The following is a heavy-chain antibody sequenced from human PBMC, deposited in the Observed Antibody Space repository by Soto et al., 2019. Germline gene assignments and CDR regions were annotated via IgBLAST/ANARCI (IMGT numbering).Heavy chain of an antibody. CDR2: INWNSDKV. D-gene: IGHD6-25*01. J-gene: IGHJ4*02. V-gene: IGHV3-9*01. CDR3: AKDKGGTPYYIDS. Sequence: EVLLVESGGGLVQPGRSLRLSCAVSGFNFGNYAMHWVRQAPGKGLEWVAAINWNSDKVAYAGSVLGRFTIFRDSAKNSLHLQMTDLTTEDTAFYYCAKDKGGTPYYIDSWGQGILVNVSS. CDR1: GFNFGNYA.